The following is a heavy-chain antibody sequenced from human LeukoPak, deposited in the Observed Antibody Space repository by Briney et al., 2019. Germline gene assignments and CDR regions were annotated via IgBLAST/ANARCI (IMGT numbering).Heavy chain of an antibody. V-gene: IGHV3-21*01. CDR3: ARASPLGYCSSTSCYTVDY. Sequence: GGSLRLSCAASGFTFSSYSMNWVRQAPGKGLEWVSSISSSSSYIYYADSVKGRFTISRDNAKNSLYLQMNSLRAEDTAVYYCARASPLGYCSSTSCYTVDYWGQGTLATVSS. CDR1: GFTFSSYS. D-gene: IGHD2-2*02. CDR2: ISSSSSYI. J-gene: IGHJ4*02.